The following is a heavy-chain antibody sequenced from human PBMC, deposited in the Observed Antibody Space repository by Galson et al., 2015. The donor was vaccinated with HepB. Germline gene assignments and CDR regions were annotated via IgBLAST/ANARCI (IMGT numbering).Heavy chain of an antibody. J-gene: IGHJ4*02. CDR2: IYVGGST. V-gene: IGHV3-53*01. CDR1: GFTVSSYY. CDR3: STTANRVHDY. D-gene: IGHD1-14*01. Sequence: SLRLSCAASGFTVSSYYMSWVRQAPGKGLEWLSMIYVGGSTHYADSVRGRFTISRDNSKNTVYLQMKSLRAEDTAVYYCSTTANRVHDYWGQGTLVAVSS.